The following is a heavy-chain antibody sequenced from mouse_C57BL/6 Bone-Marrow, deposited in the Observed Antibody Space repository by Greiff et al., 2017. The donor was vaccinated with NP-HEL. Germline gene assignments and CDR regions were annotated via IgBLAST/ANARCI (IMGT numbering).Heavy chain of an antibody. CDR1: GFTFTDYY. D-gene: IGHD1-1*01. Sequence: EVQGVESGGGLVQPGGSLSLSCAASGFTFTDYYMSWVRQPPGKALDWLGFIRNKANGYTTEYSASVKGRFTISRDNSQSILYLQMNALRAEDSATYYCARYGTTVVATSYWYFDVWGTGTTVTVSS. J-gene: IGHJ1*03. V-gene: IGHV7-3*01. CDR3: ARYGTTVVATSYWYFDV. CDR2: IRNKANGYTT.